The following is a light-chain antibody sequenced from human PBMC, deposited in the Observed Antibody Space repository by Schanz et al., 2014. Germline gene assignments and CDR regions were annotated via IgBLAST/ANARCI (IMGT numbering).Light chain of an antibody. Sequence: QSALTQPASVSGSPGQSITISCTGTSSDVGSYNLVSWYQHHPGKAPKLMIYEGSKRPSGVSNRFSGSGSGNTASLTISGLQAEDEADYYCGSYTTSINYVFGTGTKLTVL. V-gene: IGLV2-14*02. CDR2: EGS. CDR3: GSYTTSINYV. CDR1: SSDVGSYNL. J-gene: IGLJ1*01.